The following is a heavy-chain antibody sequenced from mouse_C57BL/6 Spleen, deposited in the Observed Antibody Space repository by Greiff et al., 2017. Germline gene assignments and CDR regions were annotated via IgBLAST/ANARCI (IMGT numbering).Heavy chain of an antibody. V-gene: IGHV6-3*01. CDR2: IRLKSDNYAT. CDR1: GFTFSNYW. Sequence: EVKLQESGGGLVQPGGSMKLSCVASGFTFSNYWMNWVRQSPETGLEWVALIRLKSDNYATHYAESVKGRFTISRDDSKSSVYLQMSNLSAEDTVIYYGAYGSSPFAYWGQGTLVTVSA. CDR3: AYGSSPFAY. J-gene: IGHJ3*01. D-gene: IGHD1-1*01.